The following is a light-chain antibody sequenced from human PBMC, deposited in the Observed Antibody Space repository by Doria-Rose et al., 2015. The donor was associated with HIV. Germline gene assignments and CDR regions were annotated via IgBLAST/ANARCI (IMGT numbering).Light chain of an antibody. V-gene: IGKV1-39*01. Sequence: DIQVTQSPSSLSASVGDRVTITCRATQSISNYSNWYHQKPGKAPNLLIYAASTLQSGVPSRFSGSGSGTDFTLTISSLQPEDFATYYCQQTYSPSFTFGPGTKVDIK. J-gene: IGKJ3*01. CDR3: QQTYSPSFT. CDR2: AAS. CDR1: QSISNY.